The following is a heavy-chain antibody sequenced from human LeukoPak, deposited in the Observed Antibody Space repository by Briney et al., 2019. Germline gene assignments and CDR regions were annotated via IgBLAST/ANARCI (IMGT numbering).Heavy chain of an antibody. CDR1: GYTFTSYG. CDR3: ARDYRDYVWGSYRPKYYFDY. J-gene: IGHJ4*02. Sequence: GASVKVSCKASGYTFTSYGISWVRQAPGQGLEWMGWISAYNGNTNYAQKLQGRVTMTTDTSTSTAYMELRSLRSDDTAVYYCARDYRDYVWGSYRPKYYFDYWGQGTLVTVSS. D-gene: IGHD3-16*02. V-gene: IGHV1-18*01. CDR2: ISAYNGNT.